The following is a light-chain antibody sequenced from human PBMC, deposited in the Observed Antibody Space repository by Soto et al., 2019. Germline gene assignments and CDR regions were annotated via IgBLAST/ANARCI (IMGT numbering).Light chain of an antibody. CDR2: GAS. Sequence: EIVLTQSPGTLSLPPGERATLSCRASESVSSNLAWYQQKPGQAPRLLIYGASTRATGIPDRFRGSGSGTEFTLTISSLQPEDCAVYYCQQYNFWPTWAFGQGTKVDIK. CDR3: QQYNFWPTWA. V-gene: IGKV3-15*01. CDR1: ESVSSN. J-gene: IGKJ1*01.